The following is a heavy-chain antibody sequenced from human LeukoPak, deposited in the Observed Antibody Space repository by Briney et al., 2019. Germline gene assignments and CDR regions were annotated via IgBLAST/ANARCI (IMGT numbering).Heavy chain of an antibody. V-gene: IGHV5-51*01. CDR1: GYSFNSYW. D-gene: IGHD4-23*01. Sequence: GESLKISCKGSGYSFNSYWIGWVRQMPGKGLEWMGIIYPGDSDTRYSPSFQGQVTISADKSISTAYLQWSSLKASDTAMYYCARRRSDYGGNSLYDYYMDVWGKGTTVTVSS. CDR2: IYPGDSDT. J-gene: IGHJ6*03. CDR3: ARRRSDYGGNSLYDYYMDV.